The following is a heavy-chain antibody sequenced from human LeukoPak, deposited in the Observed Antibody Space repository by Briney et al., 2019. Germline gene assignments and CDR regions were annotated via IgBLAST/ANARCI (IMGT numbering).Heavy chain of an antibody. D-gene: IGHD5-12*01. V-gene: IGHV1-2*06. Sequence: ASVKVSCKASGYTFTGYYMHWVRQAPGQGLEWMGRINPNSGGTNYAQKFQGRVTMTRDTSISTAYMELSRLRSDDTAVYYCARDLGSGATRTQFINWFDPWGQGTLVTVSS. CDR3: ARDLGSGATRTQFINWFDP. CDR1: GYTFTGYY. J-gene: IGHJ5*02. CDR2: INPNSGGT.